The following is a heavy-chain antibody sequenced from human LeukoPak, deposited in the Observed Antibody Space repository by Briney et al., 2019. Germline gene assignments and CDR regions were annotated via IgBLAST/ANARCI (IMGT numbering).Heavy chain of an antibody. CDR3: ARFIVGATGGDY. CDR1: GFTFDDYG. V-gene: IGHV3-20*04. D-gene: IGHD1-26*01. Sequence: GGSLRLSCAASGFTFDDYGMSWVRQGPGKGLEWVSGINWNGGMTAYADSVKGRFTISRDNAKNSLYLQMNSLRAEDTAVYYCARFIVGATGGDYWGQGTLVTVSS. CDR2: INWNGGMT. J-gene: IGHJ4*02.